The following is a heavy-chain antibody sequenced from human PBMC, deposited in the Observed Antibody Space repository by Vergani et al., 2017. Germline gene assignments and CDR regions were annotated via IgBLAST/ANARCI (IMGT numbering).Heavy chain of an antibody. J-gene: IGHJ6*02. CDR2: IYYSGST. V-gene: IGHV4-31*03. Sequence: QLQLQESGPGLVKPSQTLSLTCTVSGGSISSGGYYWSWIRQHPGKGLEWIGYIYYSGSTYYNPSLKSRVTISVDTSKNQFSLKLSSVTAADTAVYYCARGFKLEWLFQHYYYGMDVWGQGTTVTVSS. CDR1: GGSISSGGYY. CDR3: ARGFKLEWLFQHYYYGMDV. D-gene: IGHD3-3*01.